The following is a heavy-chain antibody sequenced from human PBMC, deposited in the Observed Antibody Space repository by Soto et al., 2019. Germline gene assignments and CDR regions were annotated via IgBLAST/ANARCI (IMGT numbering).Heavy chain of an antibody. Sequence: EVKLLESGGGLVHPGGSLRLSYAASGFTISSYTMSWVRQAPGKGLEWVSAISDRGDTTQYEDSVKGRFTISRDTPKNTLYLQMNSLRAEDTAVYYCAKHKPGPKSCDHWRRGTPVTVSS. CDR1: GFTISSYT. CDR3: AKHKPGPKSCDH. V-gene: IGHV3-23*01. CDR2: ISDRGDTT. J-gene: IGHJ4*01. D-gene: IGHD1-1*01.